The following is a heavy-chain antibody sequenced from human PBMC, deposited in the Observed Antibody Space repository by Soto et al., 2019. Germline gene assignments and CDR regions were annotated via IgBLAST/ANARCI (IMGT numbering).Heavy chain of an antibody. CDR2: ISSSSSYI. D-gene: IGHD3-22*01. CDR3: ASQDSSGYDY. J-gene: IGHJ4*02. V-gene: IGHV3-21*01. CDR1: GFTFSSYS. Sequence: PVGSLRLSCAASGFTFSSYSMNWVRQAPGKGLEWVSSISSSSSYIYYADSVKGRFTISRDNAKNSLYLQMNSLRAEDTAVYYCASQDSSGYDYWGQGTLVTVSS.